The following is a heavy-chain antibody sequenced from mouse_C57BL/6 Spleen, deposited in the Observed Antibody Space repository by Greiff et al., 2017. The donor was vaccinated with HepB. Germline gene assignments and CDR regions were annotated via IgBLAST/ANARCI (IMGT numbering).Heavy chain of an antibody. CDR2: IHPNSGST. CDR1: GYTFTSYW. V-gene: IGHV1-64*01. Sequence: VQLQQPGAELVKPGASVKLSCKASGYTFTSYWMHWVKQRPGQGLEWIGMIHPNSGSTNYNEKFKSKATLTVDKSSSTAYMQLSSLTSEDSAVYYWASFDYYGSSSPWFAYWGQGTLVTVSA. J-gene: IGHJ3*01. D-gene: IGHD1-1*01. CDR3: ASFDYYGSSSPWFAY.